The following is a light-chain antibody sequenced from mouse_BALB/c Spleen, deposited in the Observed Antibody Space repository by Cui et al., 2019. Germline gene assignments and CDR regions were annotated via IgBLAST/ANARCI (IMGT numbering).Light chain of an antibody. CDR1: QSLLNSGNQKNY. CDR2: GAS. CDR3: QNDHSYPFT. Sequence: DIVMTQSPSSLSVSAGEKVTMSCKSSQSLLNSGNQKNYLAWYQQKPGQPPKLLIYGASTRESGVPDRFTGSGSRTDFTLTISSVQAEDLAVYYCQNDHSYPFTFGSGTKLEIK. V-gene: IGKV8-28*01. J-gene: IGKJ4*01.